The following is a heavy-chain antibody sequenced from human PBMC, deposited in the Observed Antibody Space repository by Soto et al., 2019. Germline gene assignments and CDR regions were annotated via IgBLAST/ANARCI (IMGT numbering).Heavy chain of an antibody. CDR2: INPNSGGT. D-gene: IGHD1-26*01. V-gene: IGHV1-2*02. J-gene: IGHJ6*02. Sequence: WASVKVSCKASGYTFTGYYMHWVRQAPGQGLEWMGWINPNSGGTNYAQKFQGRVTMTRDTSISTAYMELRRLRSDDTAVYYCAREGWELQFYGMDVWGQGNTVTVS. CDR3: AREGWELQFYGMDV. CDR1: GYTFTGYY.